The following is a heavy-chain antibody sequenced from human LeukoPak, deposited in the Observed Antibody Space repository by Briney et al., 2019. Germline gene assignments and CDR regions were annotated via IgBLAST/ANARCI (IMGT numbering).Heavy chain of an antibody. V-gene: IGHV4-38-2*02. J-gene: IGHJ6*03. CDR2: IFHSGST. CDR1: GYSISSGYY. Sequence: SETLSLTCTVSGYSISSGYYWGWIRQPPGKGLEWIGSIFHSGSTYYNPSLKSRVTISLDTSKNQFSLKLSSVTAADTAVYYCARVRRTYYYYMDVWGKGTTVTVSS. CDR3: ARVRRTYYYYMDV.